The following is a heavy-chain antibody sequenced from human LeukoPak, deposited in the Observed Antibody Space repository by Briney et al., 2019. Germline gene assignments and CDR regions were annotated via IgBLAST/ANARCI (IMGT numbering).Heavy chain of an antibody. CDR3: AKTQIGGAVNDAFDI. J-gene: IGHJ3*02. CDR2: ISGSGGST. V-gene: IGHV3-23*01. D-gene: IGHD3-10*01. Sequence: LEXXXXISGSGGSTYYADSVKGRFTISRDNSKNTLYLQMNSLRAEDTAVYYCAKTQIGGAVNDAFDIWGQGTMVTVSS.